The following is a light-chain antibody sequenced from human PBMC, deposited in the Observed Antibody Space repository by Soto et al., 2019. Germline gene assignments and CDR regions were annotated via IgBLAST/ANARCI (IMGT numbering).Light chain of an antibody. CDR2: LGS. CDR3: MQALQTPT. J-gene: IGKJ4*01. Sequence: DVVMTQSPLSLPVTPGEPDSISCRSSQTLLQSNGYNYLDWYLQKPGQSPQLLIYLGSNRASGVPDRISGSGSGTDYTLKISRVEAEDVGVYYCMQALQTPTFGGGTKVEIK. CDR1: QTLLQSNGYNY. V-gene: IGKV2-28*01.